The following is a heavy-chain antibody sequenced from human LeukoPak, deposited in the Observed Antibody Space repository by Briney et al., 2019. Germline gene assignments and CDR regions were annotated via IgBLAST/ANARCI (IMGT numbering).Heavy chain of an antibody. Sequence: ASVKISCKVSGYTFTDYYMHWVQQAPGKGLEWMGLVDPEDGETIYAGKFQGRVTITADTSTDTAYMELSSLRSEDTAVYYCATGGAAAGTNDAFDIWGQGTMVTVSS. CDR1: GYTFTDYY. CDR3: ATGGAAAGTNDAFDI. D-gene: IGHD6-13*01. CDR2: VDPEDGET. J-gene: IGHJ3*02. V-gene: IGHV1-69-2*01.